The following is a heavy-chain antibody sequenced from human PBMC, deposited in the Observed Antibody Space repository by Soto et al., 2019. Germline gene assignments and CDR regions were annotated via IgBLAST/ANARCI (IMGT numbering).Heavy chain of an antibody. V-gene: IGHV3-48*02. CDR1: GFIFGSQA. CDR2: ISYDGGAT. J-gene: IGHJ4*02. Sequence: EVQVVESGGGLIQPGGSLRLSCTASGFIFGSQAMNWVRQAPGKGLEWLSHISYDGGATVYADSVKGRFAISRDNAEGSLHLQMNSLRDEDTAVYYCARQTPLGSLEDWGQGTLVTVSS. CDR3: ARQTPLGSLED.